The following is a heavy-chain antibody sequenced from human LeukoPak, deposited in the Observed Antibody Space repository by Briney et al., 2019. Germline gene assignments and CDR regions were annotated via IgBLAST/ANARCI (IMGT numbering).Heavy chain of an antibody. D-gene: IGHD4-23*01. CDR3: ARVAGGNSGVAY. Sequence: SETLSLTCTVSGGSISSYYWSWIRQPPGEGLEWIGYIYYSGSTNYNPSLKSRVTISVDTSKNQFSLKLSSVTAADTAVYYCARVAGGNSGVAYWGQGTLVTVSS. J-gene: IGHJ4*02. CDR2: IYYSGST. V-gene: IGHV4-59*01. CDR1: GGSISSYY.